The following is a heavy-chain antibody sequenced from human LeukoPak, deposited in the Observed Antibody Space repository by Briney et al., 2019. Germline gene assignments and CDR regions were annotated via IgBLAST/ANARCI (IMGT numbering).Heavy chain of an antibody. CDR3: AKDLVGATRGRFDY. J-gene: IGHJ4*02. V-gene: IGHV3-23*01. CDR2: ISGSGGST. CDR1: GFTFSSYA. Sequence: PGGSLRLSRAASGFTFSSYAMSWVRQAPGKGLEWVSAISGSGGSTYYADSVKGRFTISRDDSKNTLYLQMNSLRAEDTAVYYCAKDLVGATRGRFDYWGQGTLVTVSS. D-gene: IGHD1-26*01.